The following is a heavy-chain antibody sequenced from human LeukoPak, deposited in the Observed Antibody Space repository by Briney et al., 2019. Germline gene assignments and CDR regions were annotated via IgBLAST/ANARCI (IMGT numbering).Heavy chain of an antibody. CDR2: ISSSSSYI. CDR1: GFTFSTYW. V-gene: IGHV3-21*01. Sequence: GGSLRLSCAASGFTFSTYWMHWVRQVPGKGLEWVSSISSSSSYIYYADSVKGRFTISRDNAKNSLYLQMNSLRAEDTAVYYCARASAQGFDPWGQGTLVTVSS. J-gene: IGHJ5*02. CDR3: ARASAQGFDP. D-gene: IGHD6-13*01.